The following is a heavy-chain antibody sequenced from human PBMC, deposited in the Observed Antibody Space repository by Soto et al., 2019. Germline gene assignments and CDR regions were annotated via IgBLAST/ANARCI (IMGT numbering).Heavy chain of an antibody. V-gene: IGHV3-30-3*01. D-gene: IGHD4-17*01. CDR2: ISYDGSNK. CDR1: GFTFSSYA. Sequence: GGSLRLSCAASGFTFSSYAMHWVRQAPGKGLEWVAVISYDGSNKYYADSVKGRFTISRDNSKNTLYLQMNSLRAEDTAVYYCARDEDYGDYEGGLLVDYWGQGTLVTVSS. CDR3: ARDEDYGDYEGGLLVDY. J-gene: IGHJ4*02.